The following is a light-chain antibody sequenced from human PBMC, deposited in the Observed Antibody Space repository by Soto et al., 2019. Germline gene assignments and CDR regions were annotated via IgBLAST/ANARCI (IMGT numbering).Light chain of an antibody. CDR1: AGTVTSAYY. J-gene: IGLJ3*02. CDR3: LLYYGGAWV. Sequence: QTVVTQEPSLTVSPGGTVTLTCASSAGTVTSAYYPNWFQQKPGQAPRALIYSTNNKHSWTPARFSGSLLGGKAALALSGVQSEDEAEYYCLLYYGGAWVFGGVTKVTVL. CDR2: STN. V-gene: IGLV7-43*01.